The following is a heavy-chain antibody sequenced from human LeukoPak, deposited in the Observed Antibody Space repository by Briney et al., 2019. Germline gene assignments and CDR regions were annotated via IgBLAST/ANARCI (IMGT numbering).Heavy chain of an antibody. CDR3: AKDPQLYMVRGCFDY. J-gene: IGHJ4*02. D-gene: IGHD3-10*01. Sequence: GGSLRLSCAASGFTFSSYAMSWVRQAPGKGLEWVSAISGSGDSTYYADSVKGRFTISRDNSKNTLYLQMNSLRAEDTAVYYCAKDPQLYMVRGCFDYWGQGTLVTVSS. CDR2: ISGSGDST. V-gene: IGHV3-23*01. CDR1: GFTFSSYA.